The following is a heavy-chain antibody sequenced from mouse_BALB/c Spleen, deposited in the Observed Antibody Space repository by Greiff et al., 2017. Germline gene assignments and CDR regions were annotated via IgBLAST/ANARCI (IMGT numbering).Heavy chain of an antibody. D-gene: IGHD1-2*01. CDR2: ISYSGST. J-gene: IGHJ4*01. Sequence: VQLKQSGPGLVKPSQSLSLTCTVTGYSITSDYAWNWIRQFPGNKLEWMGYISYSGSTSYNPSLKSRISITRDTSKNQFFLQLNSVTTEDTATYYCAIINTATGAMDYWGQGASGTVAS. CDR3: AIINTATGAMDY. V-gene: IGHV3-2*02. CDR1: GYSITSDYA.